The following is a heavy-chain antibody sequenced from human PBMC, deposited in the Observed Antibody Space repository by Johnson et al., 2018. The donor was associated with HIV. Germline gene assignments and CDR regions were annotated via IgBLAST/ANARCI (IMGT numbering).Heavy chain of an antibody. V-gene: IGHV3-7*03. CDR1: GFTFSSYW. Sequence: EVQLVESGGGLVQPGGSLRLSCAASGFTFSSYWMSWVRQAPGKGLEWVANIKQDGSEKYYVDSVKGRFTISRDNAKNSLYLQMNSLRAEDTAVYYCARAYYDSGGYYPHAFHVWGQGTMVTVSS. CDR2: IKQDGSEK. CDR3: ARAYYDSGGYYPHAFHV. J-gene: IGHJ3*01. D-gene: IGHD3-22*01.